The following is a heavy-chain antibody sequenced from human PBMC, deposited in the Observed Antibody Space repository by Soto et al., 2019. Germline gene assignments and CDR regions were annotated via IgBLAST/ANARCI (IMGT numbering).Heavy chain of an antibody. CDR2: ISRSSSTI. D-gene: IGHD4-4*01. J-gene: IGHJ4*02. CDR1: EFTFTSYA. Sequence: PWGSLTLSCAASEFTFTSYAIGWARQAPGKGLEWVSYISRSSSTIYYADSVKGRFTISRDNAKNSLYLQMNSLRAEDTAVYYFARGSFQNDYSSLLGYWGQGTLVTVSS. CDR3: ARGSFQNDYSSLLGY. V-gene: IGHV3-48*01.